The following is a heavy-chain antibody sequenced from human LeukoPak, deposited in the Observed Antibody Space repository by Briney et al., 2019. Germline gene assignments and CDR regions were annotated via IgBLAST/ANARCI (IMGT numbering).Heavy chain of an antibody. J-gene: IGHJ4*02. Sequence: SSETLSLTCTVSGGSISSSSDYWGWIRQPPGKGLEWIGYIYYTGSTNYNPSLKSRVTISVDTSKNQFSLKLSSVTAADTAVYYCARSPDYDPTYDYWGQGTLVTVSS. CDR1: GGSISSSSDY. D-gene: IGHD4-17*01. CDR3: ARSPDYDPTYDY. V-gene: IGHV4-61*05. CDR2: IYYTGST.